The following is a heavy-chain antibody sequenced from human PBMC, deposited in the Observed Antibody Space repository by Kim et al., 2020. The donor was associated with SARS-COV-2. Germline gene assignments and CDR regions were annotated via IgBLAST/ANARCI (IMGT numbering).Heavy chain of an antibody. J-gene: IGHJ5*02. Sequence: SETLSLTCTVSGGSISSYYWSWIRQPPGKGLEWIGYIYYSGSTNYNPSLKSRVTISVDTSKNQFSLKLSSVTAADTAVYYCARATYYDFWSGYPNWFDPWGQGTLVTVSS. CDR3: ARATYYDFWSGYPNWFDP. V-gene: IGHV4-59*01. CDR1: GGSISSYY. D-gene: IGHD3-3*01. CDR2: IYYSGST.